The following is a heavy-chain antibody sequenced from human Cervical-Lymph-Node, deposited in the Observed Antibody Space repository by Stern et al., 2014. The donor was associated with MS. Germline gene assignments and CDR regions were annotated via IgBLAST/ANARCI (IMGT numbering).Heavy chain of an antibody. V-gene: IGHV5-51*03. CDR3: AGRKYSSSYYYYCGMDV. D-gene: IGHD6-13*01. CDR1: GYTFSNYW. Sequence: VQLVQSGAEVKKPGESLRISCKGSGYTFSNYWIGWVRQMPGKGLAWIGSIFPGDSDARYRPSFPGQIHISAAKSRNTALLQRNSLKASNTAMYYCAGRKYSSSYYYYCGMDVWGQGTTVTVSS. J-gene: IGHJ6*02. CDR2: IFPGDSDA.